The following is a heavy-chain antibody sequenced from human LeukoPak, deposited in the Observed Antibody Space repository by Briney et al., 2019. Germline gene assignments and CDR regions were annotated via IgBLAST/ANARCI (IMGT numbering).Heavy chain of an antibody. J-gene: IGHJ3*02. Sequence: GGSLRLSCAASGFTFSSYWMHWVRQAPGKGLVWVSRINTDGSTTNYADAVKGRFTTSRDNAKNTLYLQMNSLRAEDTAVYYCVNDYADAFAIWGQGTMVTVSS. CDR3: VNDYADAFAI. V-gene: IGHV3-74*01. D-gene: IGHD4-17*01. CDR1: GFTFSSYW. CDR2: INTDGSTT.